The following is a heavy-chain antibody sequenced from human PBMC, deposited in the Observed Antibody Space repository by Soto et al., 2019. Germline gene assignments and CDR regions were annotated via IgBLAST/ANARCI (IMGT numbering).Heavy chain of an antibody. V-gene: IGHV4-4*02. CDR2: AYHSGST. J-gene: IGHJ4*02. Sequence: QLQLQESGPGLVRPSGTLSLTCAVSGGFTSTNNWWSWVRQPPGKGLEWIGDAYHSGSTDYNPSPKSRVSISVDKSKNQISMKLTSATAADTAVYYCARSPPSSYYGGSGTFDYWGQGTLVTVSS. CDR1: GGFTSTNNW. CDR3: ARSPPSSYYGGSGTFDY. D-gene: IGHD3-10*01.